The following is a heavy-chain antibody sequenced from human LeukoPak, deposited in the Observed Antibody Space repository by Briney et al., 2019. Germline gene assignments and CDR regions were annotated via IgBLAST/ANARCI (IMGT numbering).Heavy chain of an antibody. CDR3: ARSWITGTRGGAFDI. Sequence: ASVKVSCKASGGTFSSYAISWVRQAPGQGLEWMGGIIPIFGTANYAQKFQGRVTITTDESTSTAYMELSSLRSEDTAVYYCARSWITGTRGGAFDIWGQGTMVTVSS. V-gene: IGHV1-69*05. D-gene: IGHD1-20*01. CDR2: IIPIFGTA. J-gene: IGHJ3*02. CDR1: GGTFSSYA.